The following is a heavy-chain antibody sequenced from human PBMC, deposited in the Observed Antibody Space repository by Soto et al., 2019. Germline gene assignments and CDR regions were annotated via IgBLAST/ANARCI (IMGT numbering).Heavy chain of an antibody. Sequence: QVQLVHSGAEVRNPGSSVKVSCKASGDKFSSYTISWVRQAPGQGLEWMGRIVSFAGVPIYAQLFQGRITITADSSSSTAYMELTSLTSDDTAVYYCAREPSIAAVGIPLYSYYYMDVWGEGTAVTVSS. V-gene: IGHV1-69*04. CDR2: IVSFAGVP. D-gene: IGHD6-13*01. CDR3: AREPSIAAVGIPLYSYYYMDV. J-gene: IGHJ6*03. CDR1: GDKFSSYT.